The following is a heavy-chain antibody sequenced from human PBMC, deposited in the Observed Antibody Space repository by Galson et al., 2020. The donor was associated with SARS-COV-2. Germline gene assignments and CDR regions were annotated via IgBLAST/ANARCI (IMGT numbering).Heavy chain of an antibody. J-gene: IGHJ6*02. CDR2: INSDGSST. CDR1: GFTFSSYW. V-gene: IGHV3-74*01. D-gene: IGHD6-13*01. CDR3: ARWGIAAAGSGMDV. Sequence: GESLKISCAASGFTFSSYWMHWVRQAPGKGPVWVSRINSDGSSTSYADSVKGRFTISRDNAKNTLYLQMNSLRAEDTAVYYCARWGIAAAGSGMDVWGQGTTVTVSS.